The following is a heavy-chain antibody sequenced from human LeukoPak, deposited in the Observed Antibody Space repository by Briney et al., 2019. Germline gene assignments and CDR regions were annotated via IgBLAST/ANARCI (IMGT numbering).Heavy chain of an antibody. CDR2: FYETGKT. Sequence: GGSLRLSCAASGFTFATYAMSWVRQAPGKGLEWVSTFYETGKTDHADSVKGRFTISRDTSKNPLYLQMNSLRAEDTATYYCAKRGAGSGGLHYWGQGTLVTVSS. CDR1: GFTFATYA. CDR3: AKRGAGSGGLHY. J-gene: IGHJ4*02. D-gene: IGHD6-19*01. V-gene: IGHV3-23*01.